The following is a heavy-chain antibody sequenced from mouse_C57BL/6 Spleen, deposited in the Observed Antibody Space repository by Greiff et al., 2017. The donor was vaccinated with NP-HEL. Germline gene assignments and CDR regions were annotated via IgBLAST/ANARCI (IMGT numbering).Heavy chain of an antibody. CDR3: ASLIYYDGCSYTPGDAMDY. Sequence: QVQLQQSGAELMKPGASVKLSCKATGYTFTGYWIEWVKQRPGHGLEWIGEILPGSGSTNYNEKFKGKATFTADTSSNTAYMQLSSLTTEDSAIYYCASLIYYDGCSYTPGDAMDYWGQGTSVTVSS. J-gene: IGHJ4*01. D-gene: IGHD1-1*01. V-gene: IGHV1-9*01. CDR2: ILPGSGST. CDR1: GYTFTGYW.